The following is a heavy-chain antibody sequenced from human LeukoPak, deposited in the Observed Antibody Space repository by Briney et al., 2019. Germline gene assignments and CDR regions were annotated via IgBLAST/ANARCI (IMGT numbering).Heavy chain of an antibody. J-gene: IGHJ4*02. Sequence: GASVKVSCKASGYTFTGYYMHWVRQAPGQGLEWMGWINPNSGGTKYAQKFQGRVTMTRETSISTAYMELSRLRSDDTAVYYCARGPLLRGGSYQWGGYYFDYWGQGTLVTVSS. CDR1: GYTFTGYY. V-gene: IGHV1-2*02. CDR3: ARGPLLRGGSYQWGGYYFDY. D-gene: IGHD1-26*01. CDR2: INPNSGGT.